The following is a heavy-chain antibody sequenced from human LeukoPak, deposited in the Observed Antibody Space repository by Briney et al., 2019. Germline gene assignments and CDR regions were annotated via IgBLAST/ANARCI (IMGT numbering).Heavy chain of an antibody. D-gene: IGHD6-19*01. Sequence: GASVNVSFKASVGTFSNYAISWVRQAPGQGLEWMGRIIPILGIANYAQKFQSSVTITADKSPSTAYMELSSLRSEDTAVYYCARDPLADRYSSGWVPWGQGTLVTVSS. J-gene: IGHJ5*02. CDR2: IIPILGIA. V-gene: IGHV1-69*04. CDR3: ARDPLADRYSSGWVP. CDR1: VGTFSNYA.